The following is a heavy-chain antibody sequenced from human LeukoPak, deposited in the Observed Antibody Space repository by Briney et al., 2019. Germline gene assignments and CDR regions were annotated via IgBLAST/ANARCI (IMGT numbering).Heavy chain of an antibody. CDR3: ARDEAYCGSDCYHHYYGMDV. J-gene: IGHJ6*02. CDR2: INHSGST. D-gene: IGHD2-21*02. V-gene: IGHV4-34*01. CDR1: GGSFSGYY. Sequence: SETLSLTCAVYGGSFSGYYWSWIRQPPGKGLEWIGEINHSGSTNYNPSLKSRVTISVDTSKNQFSLKLSSVTAADTAVYYCARDEAYCGSDCYHHYYGMDVWGQGTTVTVSS.